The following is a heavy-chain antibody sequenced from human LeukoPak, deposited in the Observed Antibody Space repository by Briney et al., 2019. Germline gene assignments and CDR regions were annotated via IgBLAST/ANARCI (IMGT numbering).Heavy chain of an antibody. J-gene: IGHJ6*02. V-gene: IGHV3-66*01. CDR1: GFTVSSNY. Sequence: PGGSLRLSCAASGFTVSSNYMSWVRQAPGKGLEWVSVIYSGGSTYYADSVKGRFTISRDNSKNTLYLQMNSLRAEDTAVYYCARPSTSITMIVVVNSRPYYYGMDVWGQGTTVTVSS. D-gene: IGHD3-22*01. CDR3: ARPSTSITMIVVVNSRPYYYGMDV. CDR2: IYSGGST.